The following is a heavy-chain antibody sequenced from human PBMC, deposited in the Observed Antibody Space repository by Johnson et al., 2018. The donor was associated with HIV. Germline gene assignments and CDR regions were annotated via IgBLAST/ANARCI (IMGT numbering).Heavy chain of an antibody. CDR2: ISYDGSNK. J-gene: IGHJ3*02. Sequence: QVQLVESGGGVVQPGRSLRLSCAASGFTFSNYAMHWVRQAPGQGLEWVAVISYDGSNKYYADSVKGRFTISRDNAKNSLYLQMNSLRVEDTALYYCVRVGKYCGDDCNSGVDAFDIWGQGTMVTVSP. V-gene: IGHV3-30*04. D-gene: IGHD2-21*02. CDR3: VRVGKYCGDDCNSGVDAFDI. CDR1: GFTFSNYA.